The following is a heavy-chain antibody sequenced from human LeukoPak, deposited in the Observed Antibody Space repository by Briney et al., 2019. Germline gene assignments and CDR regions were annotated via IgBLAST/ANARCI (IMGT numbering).Heavy chain of an antibody. CDR2: ISSSSSTI. CDR1: GFTFSSYS. CDR3: ARESYGRTLDY. J-gene: IGHJ4*02. D-gene: IGHD1-26*01. V-gene: IGHV3-48*01. Sequence: GGSLRLSCAASGFTFSSYSMNWVRQAPGKGLEWVSYISSSSSTIYYADSVKGRFTISRDNAKNSLYLQMNSLRAEDTAVYYCARESYGRTLDYWGQGTLVTVSS.